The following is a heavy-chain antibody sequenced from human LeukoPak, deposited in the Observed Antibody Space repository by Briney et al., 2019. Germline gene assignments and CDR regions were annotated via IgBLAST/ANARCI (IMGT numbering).Heavy chain of an antibody. D-gene: IGHD4-11*01. Sequence: PSETLSLTCTVSGYSISSGYYWGWIRQPPGKGLEWIGSIYYSGSTYYNPSLKSRVTISVDTSKNQFSLKLSSVTAADTAVYYCARDPDYSNYYFDYWGQGTLVTVSS. V-gene: IGHV4-38-2*02. CDR2: IYYSGST. J-gene: IGHJ4*02. CDR3: ARDPDYSNYYFDY. CDR1: GYSISSGYY.